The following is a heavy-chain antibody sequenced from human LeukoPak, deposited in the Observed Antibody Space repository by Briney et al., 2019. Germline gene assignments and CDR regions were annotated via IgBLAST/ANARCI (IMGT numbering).Heavy chain of an antibody. Sequence: GGSLRLSCAASGFTFSSYGMHWVRQAPGKGLEWVAVIWYDGSNKYYADSVKGRFTISRDNSKNTLYLQMNSLRAEDTAVYYCARDYGASYFDYSGQGTLVTVSS. CDR3: ARDYGASYFDY. J-gene: IGHJ4*02. V-gene: IGHV3-33*01. D-gene: IGHD4-17*01. CDR1: GFTFSSYG. CDR2: IWYDGSNK.